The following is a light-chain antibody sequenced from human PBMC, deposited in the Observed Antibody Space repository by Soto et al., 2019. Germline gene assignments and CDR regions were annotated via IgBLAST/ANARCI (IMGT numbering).Light chain of an antibody. CDR2: DVS. Sequence: QSALTQPASVSGSPGQSITISCTGTSSDVGGYKYVSWYQQYPGKAPKLMIYDVSNRPSGVSNRFSGSKSGNTASLTISGRQAEDEADYYCSSYTSSSLYVFGTGTKLTVL. J-gene: IGLJ1*01. CDR1: SSDVGGYKY. V-gene: IGLV2-14*01. CDR3: SSYTSSSLYV.